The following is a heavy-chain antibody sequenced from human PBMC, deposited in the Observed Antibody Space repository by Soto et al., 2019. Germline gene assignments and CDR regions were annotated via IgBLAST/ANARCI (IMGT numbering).Heavy chain of an antibody. D-gene: IGHD2-2*01. CDR3: ARDLAGSTSFTTHPYNWFDP. J-gene: IGHJ5*02. Sequence: GGTNYAQKFQGRVTMTRDTSISTAYMELSRLRSDDTAVYYCARDLAGSTSFTTHPYNWFDPWGQGTLVTVSS. CDR2: GGT. V-gene: IGHV1-2*02.